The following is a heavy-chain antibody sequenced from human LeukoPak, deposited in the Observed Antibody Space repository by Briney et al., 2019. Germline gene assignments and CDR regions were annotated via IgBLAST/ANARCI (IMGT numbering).Heavy chain of an antibody. J-gene: IGHJ4*02. V-gene: IGHV5-51*01. CDR3: ASMTIAAPGTFHY. Sequence: GESLNISCKTSGYSFATFWIGWVRQMPGKGLEWMGIIYPRDSDTRYSPSFQGQVTISADKSISTAYLQWSSLKASDTAMYYCASMTIAAPGTFHYWGQGTLVTVSS. CDR2: IYPRDSDT. CDR1: GYSFATFW. D-gene: IGHD6-13*01.